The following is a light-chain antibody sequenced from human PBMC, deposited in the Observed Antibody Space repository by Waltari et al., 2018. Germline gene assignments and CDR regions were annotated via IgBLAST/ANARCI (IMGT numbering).Light chain of an antibody. CDR3: QTWANYSVF. J-gene: IGLJ2*01. V-gene: IGLV3-1*01. CDR2: HDK. Sequence: SYDLIQPPSVSVSPGQTVSITCSGDKLGDKYTSWYQHEPGQSPVLVNYHDKKRPSGIPERFSGSNSGNTVTLTISGTQTLDEADYYCQTWANYSVFFGGGTKLTVL. CDR1: KLGDKY.